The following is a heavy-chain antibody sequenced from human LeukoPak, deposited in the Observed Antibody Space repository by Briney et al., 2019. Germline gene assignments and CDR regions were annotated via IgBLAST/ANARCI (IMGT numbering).Heavy chain of an antibody. CDR1: GFTFDDYA. Sequence: GGSLRLSCAASGFTFDDYAMHWVRQAPGKGLVWVSRINSDGSSTSYADSVKGRFTISRDNAKNTLYLQMNSLRAEDTAVYYCARDDGDYYFDYWGQGTLVTVSS. V-gene: IGHV3-74*01. CDR3: ARDDGDYYFDY. CDR2: INSDGSST. D-gene: IGHD4-17*01. J-gene: IGHJ4*02.